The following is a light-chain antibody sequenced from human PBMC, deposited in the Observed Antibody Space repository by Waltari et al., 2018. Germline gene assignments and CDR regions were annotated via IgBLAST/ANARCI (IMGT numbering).Light chain of an antibody. J-gene: IGKJ3*01. CDR3: QQYYSTPFT. CDR2: WAS. V-gene: IGKV4-1*01. CDR1: QSVLYSSNNKNY. Sequence: DIVMTQSPDSLAVSLGERAHINCKSSQSVLYSSNNKNYLAWYQQKPGQPPKLLIYWASTRESGVPDRFSGSGSGTDFTLTISSLQAEDVAVYYCQQYYSTPFTFGPGTKVDIK.